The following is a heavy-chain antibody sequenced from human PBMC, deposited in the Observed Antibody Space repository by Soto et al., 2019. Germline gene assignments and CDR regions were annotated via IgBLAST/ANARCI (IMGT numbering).Heavy chain of an antibody. CDR2: ISGSGNKT. CDR3: VRGVRLHFDL. V-gene: IGHV3-23*01. Sequence: GGSLGLSCGVSGFTFSTYAMSWVRQAPGKGLAWVSPISGSGNKTFYGDSVKGRFTIARDNSKNSLHLHMSSLRVEDTAGYYCVRGVRLHFDLCGQGTRGTVSS. J-gene: IGHJ4*02. CDR1: GFTFSTYA.